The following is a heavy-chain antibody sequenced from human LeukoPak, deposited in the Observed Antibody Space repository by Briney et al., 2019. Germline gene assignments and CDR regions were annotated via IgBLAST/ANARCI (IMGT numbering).Heavy chain of an antibody. CDR1: GFTVSSNY. J-gene: IGHJ4*02. CDR2: IYSVGTT. Sequence: GGSLRLSCAASGFTVSSNYMTWVRQAPGKGLEWVSIIYSVGTTYYRDSVKGRFTISRDNSKNTLYLQMYSLRAEDTAVYYCARAVGGYYSDYWGQGTLVTVSS. V-gene: IGHV3-53*01. D-gene: IGHD6-25*01. CDR3: ARAVGGYYSDY.